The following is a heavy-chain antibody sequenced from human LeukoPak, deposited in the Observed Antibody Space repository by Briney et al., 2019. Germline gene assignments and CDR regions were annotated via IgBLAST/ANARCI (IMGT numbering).Heavy chain of an antibody. V-gene: IGHV5-51*01. CDR1: GYSFTSYC. J-gene: IGHJ4*02. CDR2: IYPGDSDT. D-gene: IGHD3-22*01. Sequence: GESLKISCKGSGYSFTSYCIGWVRQMPGKGLECMGIIYPGDSDTRYSPSFQGQVTISADKSITTAYLQCSSLTSSDTPTYYSARLLLRYYDSSGYLDYWGQRGLVTVSS. CDR3: ARLLLRYYDSSGYLDY.